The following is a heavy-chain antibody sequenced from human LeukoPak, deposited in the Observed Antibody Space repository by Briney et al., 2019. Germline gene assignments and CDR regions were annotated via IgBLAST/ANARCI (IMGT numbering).Heavy chain of an antibody. Sequence: SETLSLTCAVYGGSFSGYYWSWIRQPPGKGLEWTGEINHSGSTNYNPSLKSRVTISVDTSKNQFSLKLSSVTAADTAVYYCARVSSSSWSDWFDPWGQGTLVTVSS. CDR3: ARVSSSSWSDWFDP. D-gene: IGHD6-13*01. CDR1: GGSFSGYY. V-gene: IGHV4-34*01. J-gene: IGHJ5*02. CDR2: INHSGST.